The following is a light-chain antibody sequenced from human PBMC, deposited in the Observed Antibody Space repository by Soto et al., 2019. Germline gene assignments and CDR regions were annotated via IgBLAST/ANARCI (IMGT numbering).Light chain of an antibody. CDR3: AAWDDSLSGVV. CDR1: SSNIGSNY. J-gene: IGLJ2*01. V-gene: IGLV1-47*01. CDR2: RNN. Sequence: QSVLTQPPSASGTPGQRVTISCSGSSSNIGSNYVFWYQHLPGTAPKLLIYRNNQRPSGVPDRFSGSKSGTSASLAISGLRSEEDTDYYSAAWDDSLSGVVFGGGTKLTVL.